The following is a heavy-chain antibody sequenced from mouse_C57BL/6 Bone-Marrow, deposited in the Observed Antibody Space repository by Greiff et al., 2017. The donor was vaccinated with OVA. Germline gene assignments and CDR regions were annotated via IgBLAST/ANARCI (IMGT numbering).Heavy chain of an antibody. CDR2: ISSGGSYT. J-gene: IGHJ2*01. CDR3: AREKITTHYYLDY. D-gene: IGHD2-4*01. V-gene: IGHV5-6*01. Sequence: EVMLVESGGDLVKPGGSLKLSCAASGFTFSSYGMSWVRQTPDKRLEWVATISSGGSYTYYPDSVKGRFTISKDNAKNTLYLQMSSLKAEDTAMYYCAREKITTHYYLDYWGQGTTLTVSS. CDR1: GFTFSSYG.